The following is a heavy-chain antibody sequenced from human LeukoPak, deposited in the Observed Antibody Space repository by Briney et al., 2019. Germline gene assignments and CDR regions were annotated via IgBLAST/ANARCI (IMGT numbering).Heavy chain of an antibody. Sequence: ASVKVSCKASGYTFTNNFMHWVRQAPGQGLEWMGIINPSGDNTWYAQKFQGRVTMARDMATSTDYMEVSSLRSEDTAVYYCARDNSVGDSAWWFDPWGQGTLVTVSS. CDR2: INPSGDNT. V-gene: IGHV1-46*01. CDR3: ARDNSVGDSAWWFDP. J-gene: IGHJ5*02. D-gene: IGHD5-12*01. CDR1: GYTFTNNF.